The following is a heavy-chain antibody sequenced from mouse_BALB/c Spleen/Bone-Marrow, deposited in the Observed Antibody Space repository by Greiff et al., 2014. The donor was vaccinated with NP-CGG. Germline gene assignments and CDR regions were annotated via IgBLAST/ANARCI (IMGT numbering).Heavy chain of an antibody. J-gene: IGHJ2*01. Sequence: LVESGGGLVQPKGSLKLSCAASGFTFNTYAMNWVRQAPGKGLEWVARIRSKSNNYATYYADSVKDRFTISRDDSQSMLYLQMNNLKTEDTAMYYCVRRDYFDYWGQGTTLTVSS. CDR3: VRRDYFDY. V-gene: IGHV10-1*02. CDR2: IRSKSNNYAT. CDR1: GFTFNTYA.